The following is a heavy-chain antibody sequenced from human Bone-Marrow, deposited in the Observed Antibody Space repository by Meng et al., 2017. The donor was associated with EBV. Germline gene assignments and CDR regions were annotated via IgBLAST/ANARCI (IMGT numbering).Heavy chain of an antibody. CDR2: IYQSGSSA. CDR1: GFTFSSQA. V-gene: IGHV3-23*05. CDR3: AKNSGLDY. J-gene: IGHJ4*02. Sequence: LLESGGGMGPPGGSLSLSWAASGFTFSSQAMEWVRQAPGKGLEWVAGIYQSGSSAYYADSVKGRFTVSRDNSKNMLYLQMNSLRAEDTAIYYCAKNSGLDYWGQGTLVTVSS.